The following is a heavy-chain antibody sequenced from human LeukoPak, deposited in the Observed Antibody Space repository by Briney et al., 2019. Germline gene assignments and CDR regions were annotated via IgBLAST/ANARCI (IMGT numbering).Heavy chain of an antibody. D-gene: IGHD5-18*01. CDR1: GGTFSSYA. CDR2: IIPIFGTA. Sequence: ASVKVSCKASGGTFSSYAISWVRQAPGQGLDWMGGIIPIFGTANYAQKFQGRVTITADESTSTAYMEMSSLRSEDTAVYYCAVGGGYSYGYIDYWGQGTLVTVSS. V-gene: IGHV1-69*01. CDR3: AVGGGYSYGYIDY. J-gene: IGHJ4*02.